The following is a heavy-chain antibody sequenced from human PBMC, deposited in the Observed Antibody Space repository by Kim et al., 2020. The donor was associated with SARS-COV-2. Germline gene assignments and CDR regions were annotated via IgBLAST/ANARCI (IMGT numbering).Heavy chain of an antibody. CDR1: GFTFSSYS. CDR3: ARGGTTYGGPAAY. CDR2: ISSSSSYI. J-gene: IGHJ4*02. V-gene: IGHV3-21*01. D-gene: IGHD4-17*01. Sequence: GGSLRLSCAASGFTFSSYSMNWVRQAPGKGLEWVSSISSSSSYIYYADSVKGRFTISRDNAKNSLYLQMNSLRAEDTAVYYCARGGTTYGGPAAYWGQGTLVTVSS.